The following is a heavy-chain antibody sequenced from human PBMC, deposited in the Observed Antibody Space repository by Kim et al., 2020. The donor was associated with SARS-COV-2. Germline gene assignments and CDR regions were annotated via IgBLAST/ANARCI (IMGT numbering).Heavy chain of an antibody. D-gene: IGHD2-2*01. J-gene: IGHJ4*02. CDR1: GGSIRSGGKF. V-gene: IGHV4-31*03. CDR2: ISYSGNP. Sequence: SETLSLTCSVSGGSIRSGGKFWTWIRQHPAKGLEWIGYISYSGNPHYSPSLSSRVSISLQTSENQFSLELTSVTAADTAVYYCARGQPLDYWGQGILVT. CDR3: ARGQPLDY.